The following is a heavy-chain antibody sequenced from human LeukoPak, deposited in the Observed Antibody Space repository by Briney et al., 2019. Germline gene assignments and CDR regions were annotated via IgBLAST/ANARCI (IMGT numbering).Heavy chain of an antibody. D-gene: IGHD4-23*01. V-gene: IGHV1-46*01. CDR3: ARDNTVGDNAWWFDP. CDR2: INPTGGST. CDR1: GNTFPSYG. J-gene: IGHJ5*02. Sequence: ASVKVSCKASGNTFPSYGISWVRQAPGQGLEWMGLINPTGGSTGYAQKFQGRVTMTRDMSTSTDYMELSSLRSEDTAIYYCARDNTVGDNAWWFDPWGQGTLVTVSS.